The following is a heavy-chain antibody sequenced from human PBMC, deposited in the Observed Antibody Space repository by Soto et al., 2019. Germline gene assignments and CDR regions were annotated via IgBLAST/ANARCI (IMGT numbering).Heavy chain of an antibody. CDR3: ARVESASLLDY. CDR1: GGSINSGAHY. D-gene: IGHD2-2*01. V-gene: IGHV4-31*03. CDR2: IYYSGDT. J-gene: IGHJ4*02. Sequence: QVQLQESGPGLVKPSQTLSLTCSVSGGSINSGAHYWSWLRQHPGKGLEWIGYIYYSGDTQYNPSLQSRVPISLDTSKNQFSLKLHSVTAAATAVYYCARVESASLLDYWGQGTLVTVSS.